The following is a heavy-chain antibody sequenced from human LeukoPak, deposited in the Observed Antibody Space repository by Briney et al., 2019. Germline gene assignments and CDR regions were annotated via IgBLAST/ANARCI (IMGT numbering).Heavy chain of an antibody. CDR3: AKTTPYYYGSGSYYMNWFDP. V-gene: IGHV1-24*01. Sequence: ASVKVSCKVSGYTLTELSMHWVRQAPGKGLEWMGGFDPEDGETIYAQKFQGRVTMTEDTSTDTAYMELSSLRSEDTAVYYCAKTTPYYYGSGSYYMNWFDPWGQGTLVTVSS. J-gene: IGHJ5*02. CDR2: FDPEDGET. D-gene: IGHD3-10*01. CDR1: GYTLTELS.